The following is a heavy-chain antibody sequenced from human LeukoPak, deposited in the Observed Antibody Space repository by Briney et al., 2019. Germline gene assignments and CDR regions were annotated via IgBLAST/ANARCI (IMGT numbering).Heavy chain of an antibody. CDR2: ILASGSPT. D-gene: IGHD5-24*01. CDR3: IRVTRRDGYNFFDS. V-gene: IGHV3-23*05. CDR1: GFNFNSYT. Sequence: GGSLRLSCAASGFNFNSYTMNWVRQAPGKGLQWVANILASGSPTYYADSVKGRFIISRDNSKNTVYLQMNSLRAEDTAVYYCIRVTRRDGYNFFDSWGQGTLVTVSS. J-gene: IGHJ4*02.